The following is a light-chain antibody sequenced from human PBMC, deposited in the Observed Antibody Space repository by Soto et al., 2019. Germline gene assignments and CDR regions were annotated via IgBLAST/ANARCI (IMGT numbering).Light chain of an antibody. CDR3: KNYNSAPWT. CDR1: QGISNY. V-gene: IGKV1-27*01. J-gene: IGKJ1*01. CDR2: AAY. Sequence: NQMTQAPSSLSASVGDRVTITCRASQGISNYLAWYQQKPGKVPKLLIDAAYTLQSGVPSRFSGSGSGTDFALTISTLQHEDVANYYCKNYNSAPWTFGQGTKVEIK.